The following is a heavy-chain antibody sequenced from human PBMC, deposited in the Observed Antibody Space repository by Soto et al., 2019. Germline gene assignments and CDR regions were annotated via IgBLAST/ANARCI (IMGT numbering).Heavy chain of an antibody. J-gene: IGHJ6*03. CDR3: ARGGSDGSGSYYSYYYYYYMDV. D-gene: IGHD3-10*01. CDR1: GGSFSGYY. Sequence: SETLSLTCAVYGGSFSGYYWSWIRQPPGKGLEWIGEINHSGSTNYNPSLKSRVTISVDTSKNQFSLKLSSVTAADTAVYYCARGGSDGSGSYYSYYYYYYMDVWGKGTTVTVSS. CDR2: INHSGST. V-gene: IGHV4-34*01.